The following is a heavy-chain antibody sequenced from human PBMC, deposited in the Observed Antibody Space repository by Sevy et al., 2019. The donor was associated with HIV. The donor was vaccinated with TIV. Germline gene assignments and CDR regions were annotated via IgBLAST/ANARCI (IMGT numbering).Heavy chain of an antibody. CDR1: TFSVTDNY. CDR2: IYSGGST. CDR3: ARDRYASGYYYYYYGLDV. Sequence: GGSLRLSCAASTFSVTDNYMSWVRQAPGKGLEWVSTIYSGGSTFYADSVKGRFTISRDNSKNTLYLQMNSLRAEDTAVYYCARDRYASGYYYYYYGLDVWGQRTTVTVSS. V-gene: IGHV3-66*01. J-gene: IGHJ6*02. D-gene: IGHD3-16*01.